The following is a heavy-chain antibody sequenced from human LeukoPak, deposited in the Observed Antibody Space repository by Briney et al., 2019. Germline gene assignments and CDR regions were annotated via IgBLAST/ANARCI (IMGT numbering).Heavy chain of an antibody. CDR1: GFTFSTFA. D-gene: IGHD4-17*01. CDR3: ARDRSTVTTWIDY. CDR2: IFPSGGEI. V-gene: IGHV3-23*01. Sequence: PGGSLRLSCEASGFTFSTFAMIWVRQPPGKGLEWVSSIFPSGGEIHYADSVRGRFTISRDNSKSTLSLQMNSLRAEDTAVYYCARDRSTVTTWIDYWGQGTLVTVSS. J-gene: IGHJ4*02.